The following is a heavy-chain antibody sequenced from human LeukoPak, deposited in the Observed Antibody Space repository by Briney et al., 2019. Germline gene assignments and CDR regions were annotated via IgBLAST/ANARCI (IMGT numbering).Heavy chain of an antibody. Sequence: VKVSCKASGGTFSSYAISWVRQAPGQGLEWMGWTSAYNGNTNYAQKLQGRVTMTTDTSTSTAYMELRSLRSDDTAVYYCAREREGFGEFPFDYWGQGTLVTVSS. V-gene: IGHV1-18*01. CDR3: AREREGFGEFPFDY. D-gene: IGHD3-10*01. J-gene: IGHJ4*02. CDR2: TSAYNGNT. CDR1: GGTFSSYA.